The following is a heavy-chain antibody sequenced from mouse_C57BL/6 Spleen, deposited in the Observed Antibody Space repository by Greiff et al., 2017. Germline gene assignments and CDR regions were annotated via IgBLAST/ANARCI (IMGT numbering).Heavy chain of an antibody. J-gene: IGHJ4*01. D-gene: IGHD1-1*02. CDR2: ISHGGSYT. CDR3: ACYGAVYDAMDY. V-gene: IGHV5-4*03. Sequence: DVKLVESGGGLVKPGGSLKLSCAASGFTFSSYSMSWVRQTPEKRLEWVAIISHGGSYTYYPDNVKGLFTFSRDNAKDNLYLQMSHVKSEYTAMYYYACYGAVYDAMDYWGQGTSVTVSS. CDR1: GFTFSSYS.